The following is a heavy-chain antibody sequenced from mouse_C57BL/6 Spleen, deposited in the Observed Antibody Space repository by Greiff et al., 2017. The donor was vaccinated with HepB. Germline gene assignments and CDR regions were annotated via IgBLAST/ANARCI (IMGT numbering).Heavy chain of an antibody. J-gene: IGHJ4*01. CDR3: ATTIVTAMDY. CDR2: ISSGGSYT. CDR1: GFTFSSYG. D-gene: IGHD2-5*01. V-gene: IGHV5-6*02. Sequence: DVMLVESGGDLVKPGGSLKLSCAASGFTFSSYGMSWVRQTPDKRLEWVATISSGGSYTYYPDSVKGRFTISRDNAKNTLYLQMSSLKSEDTAMYYCATTIVTAMDYWGQGTSVTVSS.